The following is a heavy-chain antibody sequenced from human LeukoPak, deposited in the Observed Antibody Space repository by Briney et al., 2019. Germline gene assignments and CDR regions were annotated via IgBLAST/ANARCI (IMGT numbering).Heavy chain of an antibody. CDR2: ISYDGSNK. D-gene: IGHD3-22*01. J-gene: IGHJ4*02. CDR1: GFTFGSYS. Sequence: GGSLRLSCAASGFTFGSYSMHWVRQAPGKGVEWVAVISYDGSNKYYPDSVKGRFTISRDNSKSTLYLQMNGLRPEDTAVYYCARDLAGDSSGYPTFDYWGQGTLVTVSS. V-gene: IGHV3-30*04. CDR3: ARDLAGDSSGYPTFDY.